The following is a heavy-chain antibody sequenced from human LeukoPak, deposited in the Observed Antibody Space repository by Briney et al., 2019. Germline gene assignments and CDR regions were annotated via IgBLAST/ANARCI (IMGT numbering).Heavy chain of an antibody. CDR2: INHSGST. J-gene: IGHJ4*02. Sequence: SETLSLTCAVYGGSFSGYYWSWIRQPPGKGLEWIGEINHSGSTNYNPSLKSRVTISVDTSKNQFPLKLSSVTAADTAVYYCAREGGRYCGGGSCHFDYWGQGILVTVSS. V-gene: IGHV4-34*01. D-gene: IGHD2-15*01. CDR3: AREGGRYCGGGSCHFDY. CDR1: GGSFSGYY.